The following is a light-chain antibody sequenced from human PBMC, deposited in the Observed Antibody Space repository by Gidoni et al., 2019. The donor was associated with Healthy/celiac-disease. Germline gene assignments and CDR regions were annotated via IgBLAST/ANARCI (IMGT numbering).Light chain of an antibody. CDR3: QQYGSSPRT. J-gene: IGKJ1*01. Sequence: ESVLTQSPGTLSLSPGERATLSCRASQRVSSSYLAWYQQKPGQAPRLLIYGTSSRATGIPDRFSGSGSETDFTLTISRLEPEDFAVYYCQQYGSSPRTFGQGTKVEIK. CDR2: GTS. CDR1: QRVSSSY. V-gene: IGKV3-20*01.